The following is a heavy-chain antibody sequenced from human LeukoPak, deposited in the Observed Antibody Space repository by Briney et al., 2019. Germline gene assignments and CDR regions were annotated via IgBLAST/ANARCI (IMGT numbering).Heavy chain of an antibody. CDR3: AREGIAAAGSLDY. J-gene: IGHJ4*02. D-gene: IGHD6-13*01. V-gene: IGHV1-2*02. Sequence: ASVKVSCKASGYTFTGYYMHWVRQAPGQGLEWMGWINPNSGGTNYAQKFQGRVTMTRDTSISTAYKELSRLRSDDTAVYYCAREGIAAAGSLDYWGQGTLVTVSS. CDR2: INPNSGGT. CDR1: GYTFTGYY.